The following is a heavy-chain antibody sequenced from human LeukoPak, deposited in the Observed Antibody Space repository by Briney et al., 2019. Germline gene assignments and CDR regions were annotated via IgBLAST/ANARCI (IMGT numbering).Heavy chain of an antibody. CDR3: ALLFRGRIAVAGNH. CDR1: GYTFTSFD. J-gene: IGHJ5*02. D-gene: IGHD6-19*01. Sequence: GASVKVSCKASGYTFTSFDINWVRQASGQRLEWMGGMNPNSGNTDYAQKFQGRVTMTRNTSKSTAYMELSSLRSEDTAVYYCALLFRGRIAVAGNHWGQGTLVTVSS. V-gene: IGHV1-8*01. CDR2: MNPNSGNT.